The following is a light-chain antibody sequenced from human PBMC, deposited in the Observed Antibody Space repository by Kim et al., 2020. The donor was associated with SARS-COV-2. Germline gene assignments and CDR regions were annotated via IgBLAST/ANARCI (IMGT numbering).Light chain of an antibody. CDR1: QNIHIW. CDR2: KAS. V-gene: IGKV1-5*03. J-gene: IGKJ1*01. Sequence: DIQMTQSPSTLSASVGDRVTISCRASQNIHIWLAWFQQKPGKAPRVLMYKASTLESGVPSRFSGSGSGTEFTLTISSLQPDDFATYYCQQYDVHPETFGQGTKVDIK. CDR3: QQYDVHPET.